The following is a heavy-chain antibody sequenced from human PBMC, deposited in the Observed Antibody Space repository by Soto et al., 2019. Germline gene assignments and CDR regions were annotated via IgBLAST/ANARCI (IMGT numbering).Heavy chain of an antibody. Sequence: QLQLQESGPGLVKPSETLSLTCTVSGGSISSSSYYWGWIRQPPGKGLEWIGSIYYSGSTYYNPSLKGRVTISVDTSKNQFSLKLSSVTAADTAVYYCARTLGYCSGGSCYSEVDYYYYGMDVWGQGTTVTVSS. CDR2: IYYSGST. CDR3: ARTLGYCSGGSCYSEVDYYYYGMDV. J-gene: IGHJ6*02. V-gene: IGHV4-39*01. D-gene: IGHD2-15*01. CDR1: GGSISSSSYY.